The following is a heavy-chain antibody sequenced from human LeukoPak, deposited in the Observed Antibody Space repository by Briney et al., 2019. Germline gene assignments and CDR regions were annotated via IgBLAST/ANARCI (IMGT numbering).Heavy chain of an antibody. J-gene: IGHJ5*01. CDR3: ARGRNLEWFDY. CDR1: GGSVSNYY. V-gene: IGHV4-59*02. CDR2: IYYSGST. D-gene: IGHD3-3*01. Sequence: SEALSLTCTVSGGSVSNYYWNWLRQPPGKGLEWIGYIYYSGSTRYNPSLKSRVTMSLDTSKKQFSLRLTSVTAADTAVYYCARGRNLEWFDYWGQGTLVTVSS.